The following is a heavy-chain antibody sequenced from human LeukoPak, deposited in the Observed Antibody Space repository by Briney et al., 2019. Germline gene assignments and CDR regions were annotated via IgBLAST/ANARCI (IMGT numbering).Heavy chain of an antibody. Sequence: SETLSLTCTVSGGSISSYYWSWIRQPPEKGLEWIGYIYYSGSTNYNPSLKSRVTISVDTSKNQFSLKLSSVTAADTAVYYCARRGYSGYDPYYYYYMDVWGKGTTVTVSS. J-gene: IGHJ6*03. D-gene: IGHD5-12*01. CDR3: ARRGYSGYDPYYYYYMDV. V-gene: IGHV4-59*01. CDR1: GGSISSYY. CDR2: IYYSGST.